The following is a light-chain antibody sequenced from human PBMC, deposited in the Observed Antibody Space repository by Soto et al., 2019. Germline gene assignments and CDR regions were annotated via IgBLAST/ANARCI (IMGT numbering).Light chain of an antibody. CDR2: EVT. CDR3: RSYASRRALV. CDR1: SSDVGAYNY. Sequence: QSVLTQPASVSGSPGQSITISCSGTSSDVGAYNYVSWYQQHPGKAPKLMIHEVTNRPSGVSNRFSGSKSGNTASLTISGLQAEDEADYYCRSYASRRALVFGTGTKLTVL. V-gene: IGLV2-14*01. J-gene: IGLJ1*01.